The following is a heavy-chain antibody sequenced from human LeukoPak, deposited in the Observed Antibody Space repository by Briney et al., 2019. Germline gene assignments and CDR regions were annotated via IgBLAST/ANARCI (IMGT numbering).Heavy chain of an antibody. CDR3: ARDTSGLFDY. CDR1: GFTFSSYG. V-gene: IGHV3-23*01. Sequence: PGGSLRLSCAASGFTFSSYGMSWVRQAPGKGLEWVSGISGSGGSTYYADSVKGRFTISRDNSKNTLYLQMNSLRAEDTAVYYCARDTSGLFDYWGQGTLVTVSS. CDR2: ISGSGGST. J-gene: IGHJ4*02.